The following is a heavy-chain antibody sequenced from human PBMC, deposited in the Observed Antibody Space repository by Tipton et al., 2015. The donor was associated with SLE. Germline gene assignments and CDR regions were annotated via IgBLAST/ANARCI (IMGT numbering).Heavy chain of an antibody. CDR1: GFTFSSYS. J-gene: IGHJ2*01. CDR2: ISSSSTYI. CDR3: ARGSFLEWFSIRSRSGGNWYFDL. V-gene: IGHV3-21*01. Sequence: SLRLSCAASGFTFSSYSMNWVRQAPGKGLEWVSSISSSSTYIFYADSVKGRFTISRDNAKNSLYLQINGLRAEDTAVYYCARGSFLEWFSIRSRSGGNWYFDLWGRATLVTVSS. D-gene: IGHD3-3*01.